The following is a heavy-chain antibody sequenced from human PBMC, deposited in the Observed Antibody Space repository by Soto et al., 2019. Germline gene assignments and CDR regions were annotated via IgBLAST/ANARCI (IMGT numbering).Heavy chain of an antibody. CDR3: ARLPQPGIVATEKPSYFDY. CDR1: GGSFSGYY. CDR2: INHSGST. Sequence: SETLSLTCAVYGGSFSGYYWSWIRQPPGKGLEWIGEINHSGSTNYNPSLKSRVTISVDTSKNQFSLKLSSVTAADTAVYYCARLPQPGIVATEKPSYFDYWGQGTLVTVSS. V-gene: IGHV4-34*01. D-gene: IGHD5-12*01. J-gene: IGHJ4*02.